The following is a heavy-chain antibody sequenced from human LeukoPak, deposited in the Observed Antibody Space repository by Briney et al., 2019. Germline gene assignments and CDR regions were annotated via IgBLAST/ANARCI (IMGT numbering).Heavy chain of an antibody. CDR2: IYNSGST. CDR1: GGSISTYY. D-gene: IGHD6-13*01. V-gene: IGHV4-59*01. Sequence: PSETLSLTCTVSGGSISTYYWSWIRQPPGQGLEWIGYIYNSGSTNYNPSLKSRVTISVDTSKNQFSLKLSSVTAADTAVYYCARENSNSWYLDYWGQGNLFTVSS. J-gene: IGHJ4*02. CDR3: ARENSNSWYLDY.